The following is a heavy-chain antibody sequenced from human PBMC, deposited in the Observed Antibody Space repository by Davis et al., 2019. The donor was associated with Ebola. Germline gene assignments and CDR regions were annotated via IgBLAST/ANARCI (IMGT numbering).Heavy chain of an antibody. Sequence: PGGSLRLSCAASGFTFSSYGMHWVRQAPGKGLEWVAVISYDGSNKYYADSVKGRFTISRDNSKNTLYLQMNSLRAEDTAVYYCARRDLRFLEWLLMGAFDIWGQGTMVTVSS. CDR1: GFTFSSYG. CDR3: ARRDLRFLEWLLMGAFDI. J-gene: IGHJ3*02. V-gene: IGHV3-30*03. D-gene: IGHD3-3*01. CDR2: ISYDGSNK.